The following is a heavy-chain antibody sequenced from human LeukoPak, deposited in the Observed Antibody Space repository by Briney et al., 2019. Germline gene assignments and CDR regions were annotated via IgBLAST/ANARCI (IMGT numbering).Heavy chain of an antibody. CDR2: IKQDGSEK. CDR3: AKGGRGNGEVY. D-gene: IGHD2-8*01. Sequence: GGSLRLSCAVSGFTFSRYWMNWLRQAPGKGLEWVANIKQDGSEKNYVDSVKGRFTISRDNAKSSLFLQMNDLRAEDTAVYYCAKGGRGNGEVYWGQGTMVTVSS. CDR1: GFTFSRYW. J-gene: IGHJ4*02. V-gene: IGHV3-7*01.